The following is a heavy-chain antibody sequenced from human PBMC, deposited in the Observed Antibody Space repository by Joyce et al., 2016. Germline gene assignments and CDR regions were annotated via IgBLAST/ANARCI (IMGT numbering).Heavy chain of an antibody. CDR2: INPNSGGS. V-gene: IGHV1-2*02. D-gene: IGHD6-19*01. Sequence: QVHLVQSGAEVKKPGASVKVSCKASGFSFTDYYIYWVRQAPGQGLEWMVWINPNSGGSHHAQKFQGRLTMTRDTSISTAYMELSRLRSDDTAVIYCARGFSSGRYGLDVWGTGTTVTVSS. J-gene: IGHJ6*04. CDR1: GFSFTDYY. CDR3: ARGFSSGRYGLDV.